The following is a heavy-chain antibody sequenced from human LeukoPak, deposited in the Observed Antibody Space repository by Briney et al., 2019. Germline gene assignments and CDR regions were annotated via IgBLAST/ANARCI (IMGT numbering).Heavy chain of an antibody. CDR2: ISWDGGST. Sequence: PGGSLRLSCAASGFTFDDYTMHWVRQAPGKGLEWVSLISWDGGSTYYADSVKGRFTISRDNSKNSLYLQMNSLRTEDTALYYCAKDTRGYSYGYYFDYWGQGTLVTVSS. D-gene: IGHD5-18*01. V-gene: IGHV3-43*01. CDR1: GFTFDDYT. CDR3: AKDTRGYSYGYYFDY. J-gene: IGHJ4*02.